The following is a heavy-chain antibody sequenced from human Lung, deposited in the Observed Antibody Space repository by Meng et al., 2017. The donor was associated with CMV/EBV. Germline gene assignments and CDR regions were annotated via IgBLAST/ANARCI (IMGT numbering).Heavy chain of an antibody. CDR1: GYTFTSYG. D-gene: IGHD6-19*01. Sequence: ASXXVSXKASGYTFTSYGISWVRQAPGQGLEWMGWISAYNGNTNYAQKLQGRVTMTTDTSTSTVYMELRSLRSDDTAVYYCARGIVIAVAGTWVDYRGQGTXVTLVS. CDR3: ARGIVIAVAGTWVDY. CDR2: ISAYNGNT. V-gene: IGHV1-18*01. J-gene: IGHJ4*02.